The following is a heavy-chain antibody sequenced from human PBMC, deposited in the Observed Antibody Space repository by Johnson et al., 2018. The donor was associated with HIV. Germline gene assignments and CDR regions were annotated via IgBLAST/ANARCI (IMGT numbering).Heavy chain of an antibody. Sequence: VQLVESGVGLVQPGGSLRLSCAASGFTVSSNYMSWVRQAPGKGLEWVSVIYSGGSTYYADSVKGRFTISRDNSKNTLYLQMNSLRADDTAVYYCARDLSGSSTVLSDAFDIWGQGTMVTVSS. CDR3: ARDLSGSSTVLSDAFDI. J-gene: IGHJ3*02. CDR1: GFTVSSNY. CDR2: IYSGGST. D-gene: IGHD1-26*01. V-gene: IGHV3-66*02.